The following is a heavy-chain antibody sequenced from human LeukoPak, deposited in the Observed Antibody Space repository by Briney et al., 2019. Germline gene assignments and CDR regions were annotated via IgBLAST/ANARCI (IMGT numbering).Heavy chain of an antibody. CDR1: GYTFTSYG. Sequence: ASVKVSCKAFGYTFTSYGISWVRQAPGQGLEWMGWISAYNGNTSYAQKLQGRVTMTTDTSTSTAYMELRSLGSDDTAVYYCARYCSGGSCYSNYYGMDVWGQGTTVTVSS. J-gene: IGHJ6*02. CDR2: ISAYNGNT. V-gene: IGHV1-18*01. CDR3: ARYCSGGSCYSNYYGMDV. D-gene: IGHD2-15*01.